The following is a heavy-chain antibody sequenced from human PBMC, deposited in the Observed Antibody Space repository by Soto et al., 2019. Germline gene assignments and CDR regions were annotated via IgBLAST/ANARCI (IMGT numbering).Heavy chain of an antibody. Sequence: GGSLRLSCAAAGFTVSNNYMSWVRQAPGKGLEWVSVVHSGGNTYYADSVKGRFTVSRDNSKNTLYLQMNSLKPEDSAIYYCAKGQGTNFDFLLLHWGQGTLVTVSS. V-gene: IGHV3-53*05. CDR1: GFTVSNNY. CDR3: AKGQGTNFDFLLLH. D-gene: IGHD3-9*01. CDR2: VHSGGNT. J-gene: IGHJ4*02.